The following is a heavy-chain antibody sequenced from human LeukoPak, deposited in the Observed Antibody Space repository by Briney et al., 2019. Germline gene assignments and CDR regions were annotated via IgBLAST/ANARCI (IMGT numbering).Heavy chain of an antibody. D-gene: IGHD3-22*01. J-gene: IGHJ4*02. CDR1: GFTFSSYR. Sequence: GGSLRLSCAASGFTFSSYRMSWVRQAQGKGMEWVANIKRDGSEKYYVDSVKGGFTISRDNAKNSLYLQMNRLRGEDKAVYDCAFSMILVGLFDYWGQGTLVTVSS. CDR3: AFSMILVGLFDY. V-gene: IGHV3-7*01. CDR2: IKRDGSEK.